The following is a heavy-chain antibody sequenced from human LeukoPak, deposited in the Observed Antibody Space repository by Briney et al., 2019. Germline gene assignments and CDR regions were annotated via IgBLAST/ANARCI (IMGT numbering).Heavy chain of an antibody. Sequence: GGSLRLSCAASGFTFSSYSMNWVRQAPGKELEWVSSISSSSSYIYYADSVKGRFTISRDNAKNSLYLQMNSLRAEDTAVYYCAIPAMGSLFDYWGQGTLVTVSS. CDR3: AIPAMGSLFDY. CDR2: ISSSSSYI. V-gene: IGHV3-21*01. CDR1: GFTFSSYS. J-gene: IGHJ4*02. D-gene: IGHD5-18*01.